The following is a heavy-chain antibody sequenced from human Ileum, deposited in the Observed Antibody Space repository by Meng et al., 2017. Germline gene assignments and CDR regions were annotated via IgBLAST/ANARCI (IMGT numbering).Heavy chain of an antibody. Sequence: VQLKASGPGLVRTSETLSLICTVSGGSVSTSDYQWGWIRQPPGKGLEWIGYAGTNYNPSLKSRVTISVDTSKRQFSLKLTSVTAADTAVYYCARDHWGSLDYWGQGILVTVSS. CDR1: GGSVSTSDYQ. CDR3: ARDHWGSLDY. J-gene: IGHJ4*02. D-gene: IGHD7-27*01. CDR2: AGT. V-gene: IGHV4-61*08.